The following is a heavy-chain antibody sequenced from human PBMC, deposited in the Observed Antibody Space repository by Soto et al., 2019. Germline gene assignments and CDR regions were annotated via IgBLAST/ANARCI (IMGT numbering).Heavy chain of an antibody. D-gene: IGHD1-26*01. J-gene: IGHJ6*01. V-gene: IGHV3-30*18. CDR3: AKDFGELPPNYYSYYGMEV. Sequence: XGSLRLSCASSVLTFSSYGMHCVRHSPGKGLEWVAVISYDGSNKYYADSVKGRFTISRDNSKNTLYLQMNSLRAEDTAVYYCAKDFGELPPNYYSYYGMEVLGQGTTHIVSS. CDR2: ISYDGSNK. CDR1: VLTFSSYG.